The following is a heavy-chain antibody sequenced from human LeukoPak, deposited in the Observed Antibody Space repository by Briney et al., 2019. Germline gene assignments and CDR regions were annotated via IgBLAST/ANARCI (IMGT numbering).Heavy chain of an antibody. J-gene: IGHJ4*02. V-gene: IGHV3-30*18. CDR1: GFTFSSYG. D-gene: IGHD6-19*01. Sequence: GRSLRLSCAASGFTFSSYGMHWVRQAPGKGLEWVAVISYDGSNKYYADSVKGRFTISRDNSKNTLYLQMNSLRAEDTAVYYCAKGWQWLSSFWGQGTLVTVSS. CDR2: ISYDGSNK. CDR3: AKGWQWLSSF.